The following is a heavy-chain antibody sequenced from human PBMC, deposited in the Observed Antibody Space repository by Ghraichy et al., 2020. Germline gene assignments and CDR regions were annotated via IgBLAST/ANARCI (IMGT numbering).Heavy chain of an antibody. CDR2: IIPIFGTA. D-gene: IGHD4-17*01. J-gene: IGHJ4*02. CDR3: ARDGRGGDPPDY. Sequence: SVKVSCKASGGTFSSYAISWVRQAPGQGLEWMGGIIPIFGTANYAQKFQGRVTITADESTSTAYMELSSLRSEDTAVYYCARDGRGGDPPDYWGQGTLVTVSS. CDR1: GGTFSSYA. V-gene: IGHV1-69*13.